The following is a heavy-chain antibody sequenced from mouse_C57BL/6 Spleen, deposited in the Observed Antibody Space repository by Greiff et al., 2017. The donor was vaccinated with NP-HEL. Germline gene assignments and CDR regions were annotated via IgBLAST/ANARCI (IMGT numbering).Heavy chain of an antibody. CDR3: ARYGSYAMDY. Sequence: VKVVESGAELVRPGTSVKVSCKASGYAFTNYLIEWVKQRPGQGLEWIGEINPGSGGTNYNEKFKGKATLTADKSSSTAYMQLSSLTSEDSAVYFCARYGSYAMDYWGQGTSVTVSS. CDR2: INPGSGGT. D-gene: IGHD2-2*01. CDR1: GYAFTNYL. J-gene: IGHJ4*01. V-gene: IGHV1-54*01.